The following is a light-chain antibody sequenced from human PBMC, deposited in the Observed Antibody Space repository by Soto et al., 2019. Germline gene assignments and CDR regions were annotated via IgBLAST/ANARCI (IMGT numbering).Light chain of an antibody. V-gene: IGKV3-20*01. CDR1: QSISRY. CDR3: QQYGSSPPT. J-gene: IGKJ1*01. CDR2: GAS. Sequence: IVFTQSPCTLSLSQGERTTLSCRASQSISRYLAWYQQKPGQGPRLLIYGASSRATGTPDRFSGSGSGTDFTLTINRLEPEDFALYYCQQYGSSPPTFGQGTKVDIK.